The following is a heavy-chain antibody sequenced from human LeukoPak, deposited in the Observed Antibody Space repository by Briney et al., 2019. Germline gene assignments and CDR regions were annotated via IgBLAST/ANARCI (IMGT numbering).Heavy chain of an antibody. J-gene: IGHJ4*02. V-gene: IGHV4-34*01. D-gene: IGHD6-6*01. CDR1: GGSFSGYY. Sequence: SETLSLTCAVYGGSFSGYYRSWIRQPPGKGLEWIGEIDHSGSTNYNPSLKSRVTISVDTSKNQFSLKLSSVTAADTAVYYCARARRSSIAGRPRDFDYWGQGTLVTVSS. CDR2: IDHSGST. CDR3: ARARRSSIAGRPRDFDY.